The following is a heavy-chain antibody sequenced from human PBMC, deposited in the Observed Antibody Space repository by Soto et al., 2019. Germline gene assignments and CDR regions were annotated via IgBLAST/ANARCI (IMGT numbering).Heavy chain of an antibody. CDR3: ARERGYGGYSGYADAFDI. CDR1: GFTFSSYG. Sequence: SLRLSCAASGFTFSSYGMHWVRQAPGKGLEWVAVISYDGSNKYYADSVKGRFTISRDNSKNTLYLQMNSLRAEDTAVYYCARERGYGGYSGYADAFDIWGQGTMVTVSS. J-gene: IGHJ3*02. D-gene: IGHD5-12*01. V-gene: IGHV3-30*03. CDR2: ISYDGSNK.